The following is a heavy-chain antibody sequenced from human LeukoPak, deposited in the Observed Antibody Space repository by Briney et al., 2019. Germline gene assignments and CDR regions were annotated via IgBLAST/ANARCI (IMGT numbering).Heavy chain of an antibody. J-gene: IGHJ4*02. V-gene: IGHV4-39*07. CDR2: IYYSGNT. CDR3: ARGSSPRE. Sequence: KPSETLSLTCTVSGGSISSSSYYWGWIRQPPGKGLEWIGSIYYSGNTYYNPSLKSRVTISVDTSKNQFSLKLSSVTAADTAVYYCARGSSPREWGQGTLVTVSS. CDR1: GGSISSSSYY. D-gene: IGHD2-2*01.